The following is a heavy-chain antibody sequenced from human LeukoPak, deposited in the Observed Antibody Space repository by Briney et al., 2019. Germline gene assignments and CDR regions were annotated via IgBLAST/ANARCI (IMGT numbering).Heavy chain of an antibody. J-gene: IGHJ4*02. CDR2: ISGSGGST. V-gene: IGHV3-23*01. CDR1: GFTFSDYA. D-gene: IGHD3-22*01. Sequence: AGGSLRLSCTASGFTFSDYAMSWVRQAPGKGLEWVSAISGSGGSTYYTDSVKGRFTISRDSSQNTLFLQMNSLRADDTAVYYCAKALVSMIVVAPIWWGQGTLVTVSS. CDR3: AKALVSMIVVAPIW.